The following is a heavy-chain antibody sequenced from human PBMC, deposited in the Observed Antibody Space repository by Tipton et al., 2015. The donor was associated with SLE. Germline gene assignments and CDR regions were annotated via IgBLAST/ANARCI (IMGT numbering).Heavy chain of an antibody. V-gene: IGHV4-31*03. CDR1: GGSISSYNYF. J-gene: IGHJ3*02. Sequence: TLSLTCTVSGGSISSYNYFWSWVRQLPGKGLEWISYIHYTGSAFYNPSLESRLITSIDISKNQFSLKLPSLSAADTAVYYCAREVNTVGDSDAFDIWGQGTIVTVSP. CDR2: IHYTGSA. CDR3: AREVNTVGDSDAFDI. D-gene: IGHD5/OR15-5a*01.